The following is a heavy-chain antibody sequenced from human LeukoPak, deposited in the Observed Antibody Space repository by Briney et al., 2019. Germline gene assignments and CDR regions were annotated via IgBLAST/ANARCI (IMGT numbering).Heavy chain of an antibody. Sequence: SETLSLTCTVSGYSISSGYYWGWIRQPPGKGLEWIGSIYHSGGTYYNPSLKSRVTISVDTSKNQFSLKLSSVTAADTAVYYCARGWYGSGRIDYWGQGTLVTVSS. CDR2: IYHSGGT. V-gene: IGHV4-38-2*02. CDR3: ARGWYGSGRIDY. CDR1: GYSISSGYY. D-gene: IGHD3-10*01. J-gene: IGHJ4*02.